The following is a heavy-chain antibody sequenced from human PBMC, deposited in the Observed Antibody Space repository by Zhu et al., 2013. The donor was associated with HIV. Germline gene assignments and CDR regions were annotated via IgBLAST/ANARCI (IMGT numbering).Heavy chain of an antibody. D-gene: IGHD2-2*02. CDR3: AREVRTNSYCSSTSCYRPGYYYYMDV. Sequence: QVQLVQSGAEVKKPGSSVKVSCKASGGTFSSYAISWVRQAPGQGLEWMGGIIPIFGTANYAQKFQGRVTITADESTSTAYMELSSLRSEDTAVYYCAREVRTNSYCSSTSCYRPGYYYYMDVWGKGTTVTVSS. CDR2: IIPIFGTA. V-gene: IGHV1-69*01. CDR1: GGTFSSYA. J-gene: IGHJ6*03.